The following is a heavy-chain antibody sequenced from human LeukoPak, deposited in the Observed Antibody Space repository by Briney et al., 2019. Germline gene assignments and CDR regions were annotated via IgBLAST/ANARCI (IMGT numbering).Heavy chain of an antibody. V-gene: IGHV3-74*03. CDR2: INSDGSSI. J-gene: IGHJ4*02. CDR3: AREGRVSGYDFDS. D-gene: IGHD5-12*01. Sequence: PGGSLRLSCAASGFTFSSYWMHWVRQDPGKGLVWVSRINSDGSSITYADSVKGRFTISRDNAKNTLYLQMNSLGVEDTAVYYCAREGRVSGYDFDSWGQGTLVTVSP. CDR1: GFTFSSYW.